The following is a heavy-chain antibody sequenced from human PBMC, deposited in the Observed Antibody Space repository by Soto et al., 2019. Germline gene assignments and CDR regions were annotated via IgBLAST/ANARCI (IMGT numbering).Heavy chain of an antibody. CDR2: IYYSGST. J-gene: IGHJ4*02. D-gene: IGHD3-10*01. Sequence: SETLSLTCAVSGGSISSGCYYWGWIRQPPGKGLEWIGSIYYSGSTYYNPSLKSRVTISVDTSKNQFSLKLSSVTAADTAVYYCARRYGGGFDFWGQGTLVTVSS. V-gene: IGHV4-39*07. CDR1: GGSISSGCYY. CDR3: ARRYGGGFDF.